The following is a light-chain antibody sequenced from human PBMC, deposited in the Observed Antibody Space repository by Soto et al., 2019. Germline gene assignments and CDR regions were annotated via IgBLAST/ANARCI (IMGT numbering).Light chain of an antibody. V-gene: IGKV1-5*03. CDR1: QSISVW. CDR2: KAS. J-gene: IGKJ1*01. CDR3: QQYNSKSWT. Sequence: DIQLTQSPCTLSASVGDRITITCRASQSISVWLAWFQQKPGKAPNLLIYKASTLETGVPSRFSGSGSGTEFTLTISSLQPDDFATYYCQQYNSKSWTFGQGTKVEIK.